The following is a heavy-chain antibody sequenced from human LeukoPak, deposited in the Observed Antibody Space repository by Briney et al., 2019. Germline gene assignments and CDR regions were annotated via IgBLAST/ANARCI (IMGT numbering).Heavy chain of an antibody. D-gene: IGHD2-2*01. CDR2: INPNSGGT. Sequence: GASVKVSCKASGYTFTGYYMHWVRQAPGQGLEWMGWINPNSGGTNYAQKFQGRVTMTRDTSISTAYMELSRLRSDDTAVYYCAREGDIVVVPTTSGFDYWGQGTLVTVSS. J-gene: IGHJ4*02. V-gene: IGHV1-2*02. CDR3: AREGDIVVVPTTSGFDY. CDR1: GYTFTGYY.